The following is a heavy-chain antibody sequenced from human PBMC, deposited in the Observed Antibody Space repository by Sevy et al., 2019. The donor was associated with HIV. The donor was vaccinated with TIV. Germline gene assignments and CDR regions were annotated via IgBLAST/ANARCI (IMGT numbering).Heavy chain of an antibody. D-gene: IGHD3-10*02. CDR3: VREAANVRYFDY. V-gene: IGHV3-21*01. CDR1: GFAFSTYS. J-gene: IGHJ4*02. CDR2: ISGSGSYI. Sequence: AGGSLRLSCAASGFAFSTYSMNWVRQAPGKGLEWVSSISGSGSYIYYADSVQGRVAISRDNAKSSLYLQMNSLRAEDTAVYYCVREAANVRYFDYWGQGTLVTVSS.